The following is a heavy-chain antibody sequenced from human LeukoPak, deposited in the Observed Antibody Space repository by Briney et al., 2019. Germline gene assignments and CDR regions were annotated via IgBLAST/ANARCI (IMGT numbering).Heavy chain of an antibody. J-gene: IGHJ4*02. D-gene: IGHD6-19*01. Sequence: PGGSLRLSCAASGFTFSDYYMSWIRQAPGKGLEWISYISSSDSPRFYADSVKGRFTISRDNAKKSLFLQMNSLRAEDTAVYYCARDRPPYHSSGWYIGHWGQGTLVTVSS. CDR1: GFTFSDYY. CDR3: ARDRPPYHSSGWYIGH. CDR2: ISSSDSPR. V-gene: IGHV3-11*01.